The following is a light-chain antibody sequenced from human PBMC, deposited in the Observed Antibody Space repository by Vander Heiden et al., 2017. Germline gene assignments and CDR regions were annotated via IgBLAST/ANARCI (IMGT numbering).Light chain of an antibody. V-gene: IGLV2-14*01. J-gene: IGLJ2*01. CDR2: EVS. Sequence: HSALTQPVSVSGSPGPSITISCTVTSRSVGAYKFVSWYQQHPGKVHKLIIYEVSERPSGVPNRFSGSKSGNTASLTISGLQEEDEADYYCNSDTSSNTVIFGGGTKLTVL. CDR3: NSDTSSNTVI. CDR1: SRSVGAYKF.